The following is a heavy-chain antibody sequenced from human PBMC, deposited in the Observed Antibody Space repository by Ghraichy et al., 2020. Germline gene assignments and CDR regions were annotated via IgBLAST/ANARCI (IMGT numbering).Heavy chain of an antibody. D-gene: IGHD6-6*01. Sequence: GSLSLTCTVSGGSISSSSYYWGWIRQPPGKGLEWIGSIYYSGSTYYNPSLKSRVTISVDTSKNQFSLKLSSVTAADTAVYYCARRDPRIAAHGYWGQGTLVTVSS. J-gene: IGHJ4*02. V-gene: IGHV4-39*01. CDR2: IYYSGST. CDR1: GGSISSSSYY. CDR3: ARRDPRIAAHGY.